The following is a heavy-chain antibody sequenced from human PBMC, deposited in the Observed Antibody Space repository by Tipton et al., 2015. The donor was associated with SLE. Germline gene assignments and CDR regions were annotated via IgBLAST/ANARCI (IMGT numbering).Heavy chain of an antibody. D-gene: IGHD6-19*01. Sequence: LSLTCAASGFTFSSYGMHWVRQAPGKGLEWVAFIRYDGSNKYYADSVKGRFTISRDNSKNTLYLQMNSLRAEDTAVYYCAKDTGSSGWYVNFDYWGQGTLVTVSS. V-gene: IGHV3-30*02. CDR2: IRYDGSNK. J-gene: IGHJ4*02. CDR1: GFTFSSYG. CDR3: AKDTGSSGWYVNFDY.